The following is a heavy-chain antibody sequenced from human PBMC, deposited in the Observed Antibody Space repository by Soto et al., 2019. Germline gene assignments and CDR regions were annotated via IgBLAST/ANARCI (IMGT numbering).Heavy chain of an antibody. V-gene: IGHV1-2*04. CDR3: ARDGEDSSSPRFDY. D-gene: IGHD6-6*01. CDR1: GLTFTRHC. CDR2: INPTSGGT. Sequence: SVKVSRKAYGLTFTRHCLHWVPPDPGQGLEWMGWINPTSGGTDYAQKFQGWVTMTRDTSISTAYMELSRLRSDDTAVYYCARDGEDSSSPRFDYWGQGTLVTVS. J-gene: IGHJ4*02.